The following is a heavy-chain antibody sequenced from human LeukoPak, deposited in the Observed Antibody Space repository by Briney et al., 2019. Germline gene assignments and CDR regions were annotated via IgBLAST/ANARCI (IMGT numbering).Heavy chain of an antibody. V-gene: IGHV4-30-4*01. CDR1: GGSISSGDYY. Sequence: SQTLSLTCTVSGGSISSGDYYWGWLRQPPGKGLEWIGYIYYSGSTYYNPSLKSRVTISVDTSKNQFSLKLSSVTAADTAVYYCAGLPLAYCGGDCYSFDYWGQGTLVTVSS. D-gene: IGHD2-21*02. CDR3: AGLPLAYCGGDCYSFDY. CDR2: IYYSGST. J-gene: IGHJ4*02.